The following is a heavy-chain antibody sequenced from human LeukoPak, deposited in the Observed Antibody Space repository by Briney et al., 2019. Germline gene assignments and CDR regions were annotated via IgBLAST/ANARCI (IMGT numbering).Heavy chain of an antibody. CDR3: ARFADYSSAWYWDY. CDR2: ISDTGGGSII. J-gene: IGHJ4*02. CDR1: GFTFSSYE. V-gene: IGHV3-48*03. Sequence: GGSLRLSCAASGFTFSSYEMNWVRQAPGKGLEWIAYISDTGGGSIIYYSDSVRGRFTISRDNAKDSVFLQMNSLRVEDTALYYCARFADYSSAWYWDYWGQGTLVSVSS. D-gene: IGHD6-19*01.